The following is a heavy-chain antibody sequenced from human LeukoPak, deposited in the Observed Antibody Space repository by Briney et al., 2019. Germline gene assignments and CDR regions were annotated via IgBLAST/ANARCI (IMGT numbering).Heavy chain of an antibody. CDR1: GGSISSFY. Sequence: PSETLSLTCTVSGGSISSFYWSWIRQPPGKGLEWIGYIYYSGNTNYNPSLKNRVTISVDTSKNQFSLNLSSVTAADTAVYYCARGYSGSYGRFDYWGKGTLVTVSS. D-gene: IGHD1-26*01. CDR2: IYYSGNT. V-gene: IGHV4-59*01. J-gene: IGHJ4*02. CDR3: ARGYSGSYGRFDY.